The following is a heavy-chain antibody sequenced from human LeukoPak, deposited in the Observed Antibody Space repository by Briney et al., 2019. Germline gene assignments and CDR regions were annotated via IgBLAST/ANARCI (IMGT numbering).Heavy chain of an antibody. V-gene: IGHV3-33*01. CDR3: ARDYGFDSSSWYGFDY. D-gene: IGHD6-13*01. CDR1: GFTFSSYG. J-gene: IGHJ4*02. Sequence: GRSLRLSCAASGFTFSSYGMHWVRQAPGKGLEWVAVIWYDGSNKYYADSVKGRFTISRDNSKNTLYLQMNSLRAEDTAVHYCARDYGFDSSSWYGFDYWGQGTLVTVSS. CDR2: IWYDGSNK.